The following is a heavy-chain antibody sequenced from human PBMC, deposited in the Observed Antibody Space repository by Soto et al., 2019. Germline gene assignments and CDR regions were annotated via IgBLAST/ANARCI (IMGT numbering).Heavy chain of an antibody. Sequence: LSLTCAVSGYSISSGYYWGWIRQPPGKGLEWIGSIYHSGSTYYNPSLKSRVTISVDTSKNQFSLKLSSVTAADTAVYYCARHSGSLEPYFVSWGQALPVSV. J-gene: IGHJ4*02. CDR1: GYSISSGYY. D-gene: IGHD1-26*01. CDR2: IYHSGST. CDR3: ARHSGSLEPYFVS. V-gene: IGHV4-38-2*01.